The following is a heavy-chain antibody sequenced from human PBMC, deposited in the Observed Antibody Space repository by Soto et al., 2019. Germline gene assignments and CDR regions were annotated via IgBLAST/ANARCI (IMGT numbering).Heavy chain of an antibody. CDR1: GASISSNDYY. CDR2: TQYSGST. V-gene: IGHV4-30-4*01. Sequence: PSETLSLTCTVSGASISSNDYYWTWIRQPPGKGLEWIGNTQYSGSTYYNPSLNSRITISLDTSRNQFSLRLSSVTAADTAMYYCVRAVAARPARLGMHLWGPGTTVTVSS. CDR3: VRAVAARPARLGMHL. J-gene: IGHJ6*02. D-gene: IGHD6-6*01.